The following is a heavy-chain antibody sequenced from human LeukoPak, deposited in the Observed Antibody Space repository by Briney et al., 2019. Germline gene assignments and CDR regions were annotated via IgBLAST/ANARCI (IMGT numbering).Heavy chain of an antibody. Sequence: PGGSLRLSCTASRFTFKTSWMSWVRQAPGKGLEWVASVNEDGTEKYSVDSVKGRFTISRDNAKNSLFLQMNSLRAEDTAVYYCARLPAYCSSTSCYYDYWGQGTLVTVSS. CDR1: RFTFKTSW. D-gene: IGHD2-2*01. J-gene: IGHJ4*02. CDR2: VNEDGTEK. V-gene: IGHV3-7*01. CDR3: ARLPAYCSSTSCYYDY.